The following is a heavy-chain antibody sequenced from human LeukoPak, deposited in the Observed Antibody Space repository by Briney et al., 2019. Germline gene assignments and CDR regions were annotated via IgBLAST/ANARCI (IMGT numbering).Heavy chain of an antibody. CDR3: ARGELERLRGYMDV. CDR1: GFTFSSYS. V-gene: IGHV3-21*01. D-gene: IGHD1-1*01. CDR2: ISSSSSYI. J-gene: IGHJ6*03. Sequence: GGSLRLSCAASGFTFSSYSMNWLRQAPGKGLEWVSYISSSSSYIYYAASVKGRFTISRDNAKNSLYLQMNSLRAEDTAVCYCARGELERLRGYMDVWGKGTTVTVSS.